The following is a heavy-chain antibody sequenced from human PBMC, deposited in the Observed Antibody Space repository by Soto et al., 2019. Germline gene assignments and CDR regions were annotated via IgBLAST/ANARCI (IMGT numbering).Heavy chain of an antibody. Sequence: EVLLVGTGGGPVKPGGSLRLSCTASGFRFSSYGMNWVRQAPGKGLEWVSVISSGSSFIYYADSVKGRFTISRDNAKNSLYLQMNSLSADDTAIYYCTRVLLSGYYGSDFDFWGQGTQVTVSS. CDR1: GFRFSSYG. D-gene: IGHD5-12*01. J-gene: IGHJ4*02. CDR2: ISSGSSFI. CDR3: TRVLLSGYYGSDFDF. V-gene: IGHV3-21*01.